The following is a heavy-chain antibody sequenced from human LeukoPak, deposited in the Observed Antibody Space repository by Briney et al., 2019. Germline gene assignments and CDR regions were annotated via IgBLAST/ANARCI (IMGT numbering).Heavy chain of an antibody. CDR3: ATSNYGDVRGPRFDY. J-gene: IGHJ4*02. Sequence: ASVKVSCKVSGYTLTELSMHWVRQAPGKGLEWMGGFDPEDGETIYAQKLQGRVTMTEDTSTDTAYMELSSLRSEDTAVYYCATSNYGDVRGPRFDYWGQGTLVTVSS. D-gene: IGHD4-17*01. V-gene: IGHV1-24*01. CDR1: GYTLTELS. CDR2: FDPEDGET.